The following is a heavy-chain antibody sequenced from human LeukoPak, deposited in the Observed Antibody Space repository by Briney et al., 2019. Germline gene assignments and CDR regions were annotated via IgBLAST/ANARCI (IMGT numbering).Heavy chain of an antibody. D-gene: IGHD1-1*01. CDR3: ARVPIYNWNDPIDY. J-gene: IGHJ4*02. V-gene: IGHV1-69*05. CDR1: GGTFSSYA. Sequence: PVKVSCKASGGTFSSYAISWVRQAPGQGLEWMGGIIPIFGTANYAQKFQGRVTMTRDTSISTAYMELSRLRSDDTAVYYCARVPIYNWNDPIDYWGQGTLVTVSS. CDR2: IIPIFGTA.